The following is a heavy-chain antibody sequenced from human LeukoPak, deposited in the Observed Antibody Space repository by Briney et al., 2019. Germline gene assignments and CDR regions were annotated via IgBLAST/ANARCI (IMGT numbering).Heavy chain of an antibody. CDR3: ARHVSEGAHHNYYVDV. D-gene: IGHD5/OR15-5a*01. J-gene: IGHJ6*03. Sequence: PSETPSLTCTVSGGSISSSPHYWGWIRQPPGKGLEWIGTIHHTGGTYYNPSLRSRVTIYALTSKNQFSLKLNSVTAADTAVYYCARHVSEGAHHNYYVDVWGKGATVTVSS. CDR1: GGSISSSPHY. CDR2: IHHTGGT. V-gene: IGHV4-39*01.